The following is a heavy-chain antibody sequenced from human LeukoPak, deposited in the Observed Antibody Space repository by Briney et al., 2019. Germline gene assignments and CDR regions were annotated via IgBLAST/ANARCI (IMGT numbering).Heavy chain of an antibody. CDR1: GGSLSSYY. D-gene: IGHD6-19*01. Sequence: SETLSLTCTVSGGSLSSYYRSWIRQPAGGRLEWIGRVSLSGSTNYNPSVKSRVTMSVDTSKNQFSLKLYSVTAADTAVYYCARSGRVAENYNYYGMDVWGQGTTVTVSS. J-gene: IGHJ6*02. V-gene: IGHV4-4*07. CDR3: ARSGRVAENYNYYGMDV. CDR2: VSLSGST.